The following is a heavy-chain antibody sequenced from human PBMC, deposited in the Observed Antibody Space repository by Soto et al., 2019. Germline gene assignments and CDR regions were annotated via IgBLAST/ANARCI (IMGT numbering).Heavy chain of an antibody. CDR3: ARHRGSYYNFDY. J-gene: IGHJ4*02. Sequence: SVKVSCKASGGTFSSYAISWVRQAPGQGLEWMGGIIPIFGTANYAQKFQGRVTITADKSTSTAYMELSSLRSEDTAVYYCARHRGSYYNFDYSCQGTPVTVSS. CDR2: IIPIFGTA. D-gene: IGHD1-26*01. CDR1: GGTFSSYA. V-gene: IGHV1-69*06.